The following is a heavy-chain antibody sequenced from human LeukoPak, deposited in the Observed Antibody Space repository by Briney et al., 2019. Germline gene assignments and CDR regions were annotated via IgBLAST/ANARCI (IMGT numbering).Heavy chain of an antibody. CDR1: GYTFTNYY. CDR2: INPTGGST. J-gene: IGHJ4*02. V-gene: IGHV1-46*01. Sequence: ASVKVSCKASGYTFTNYYLHWVRQAPGQGLEWMGIINPTGGSTTYAQKFQGRVTMTRDTSTSTVYMELSSLRSEDAAVYYCARAMGNYGPNQPYFDYWGQGTLVTVSS. CDR3: ARAMGNYGPNQPYFDY. D-gene: IGHD3-10*01.